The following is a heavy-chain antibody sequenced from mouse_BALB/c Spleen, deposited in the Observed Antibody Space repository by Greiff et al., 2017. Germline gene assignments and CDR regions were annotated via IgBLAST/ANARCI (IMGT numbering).Heavy chain of an antibody. Sequence: QVQLKESGAELAKPGASVKMSCKASGYTFTSYWMHWVKQRPGQGLEWIGYINPSTGYTEYNQKFKDKATLTADKSSSTAYMQLSSLTSEDSAVYYCARSPWLLRGWYFEVWGAGTTVTVSS. J-gene: IGHJ1*01. CDR2: INPSTGYT. D-gene: IGHD2-3*01. V-gene: IGHV1-7*01. CDR1: GYTFTSYW. CDR3: ARSPWLLRGWYFEV.